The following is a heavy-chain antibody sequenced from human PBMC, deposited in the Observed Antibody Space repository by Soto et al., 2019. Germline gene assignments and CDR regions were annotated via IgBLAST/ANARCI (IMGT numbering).Heavy chain of an antibody. J-gene: IGHJ4*02. CDR2: ISYDGSNK. V-gene: IGHV3-30-3*01. Sequence: QVQLVESGGGVVQPGRSLRLSCAASGFTFSSYAMHWVRQAPGKGLEWVAVISYDGSNKYYADSVKGRFTISRDNSKNTLYLQMNSLRAEDTAVYYCAREGWRCSGYVWGPFDYWGQGTLVTVSS. CDR3: AREGWRCSGYVWGPFDY. CDR1: GFTFSSYA. D-gene: IGHD5-12*01.